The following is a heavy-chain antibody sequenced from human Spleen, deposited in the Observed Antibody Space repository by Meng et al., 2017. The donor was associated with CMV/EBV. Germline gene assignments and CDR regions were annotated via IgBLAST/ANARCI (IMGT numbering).Heavy chain of an antibody. D-gene: IGHD1-7*01. CDR3: ARGRTSQFYYYGLDV. V-gene: IGHV4-59*12. J-gene: IGHJ6*02. CDR1: GDSINTYY. CDR2: IYYSGTT. Sequence: GSLRLSCTVSGDSINTYYWSWIRQPPGKGLEWIGYIYYSGTTNFNPSLGSRVTMSVDTSKNQFSLKLSSVTAADTAVYYCARGRTSQFYYYGLDVWGQGTTVTVSS.